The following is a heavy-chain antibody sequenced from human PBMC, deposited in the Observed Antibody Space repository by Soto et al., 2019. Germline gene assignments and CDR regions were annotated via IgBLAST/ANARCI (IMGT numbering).Heavy chain of an antibody. D-gene: IGHD3-10*01. J-gene: IGHJ4*02. CDR2: IYYSGST. V-gene: IGHV4-31*03. Sequence: TLSLTCTVSGGSISSGGYYWSWIRQHPGKGLEWIGYIYYSGSTYYNPSLKSRVTISVDTSKNQFSLKLSSVTAADTAVYYCARTIWFGELYGFDYWGQGTLVTVSS. CDR1: GGSISSGGYY. CDR3: ARTIWFGELYGFDY.